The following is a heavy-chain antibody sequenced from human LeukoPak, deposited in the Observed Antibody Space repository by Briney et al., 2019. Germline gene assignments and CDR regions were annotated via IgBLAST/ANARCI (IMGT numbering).Heavy chain of an antibody. D-gene: IGHD3-10*01. J-gene: IGHJ4*02. Sequence: ASVKVSCKASGYTFTGYYMYWVRQAPGQGLEWMGWINPNSGGTNYAQKFQGRVTMTRDTSISTAYMELSRLRSDDTAVYYCARSALVRGVIIKIGLGYWGQGTLVTVSS. V-gene: IGHV1-2*02. CDR3: ARSALVRGVIIKIGLGY. CDR2: INPNSGGT. CDR1: GYTFTGYY.